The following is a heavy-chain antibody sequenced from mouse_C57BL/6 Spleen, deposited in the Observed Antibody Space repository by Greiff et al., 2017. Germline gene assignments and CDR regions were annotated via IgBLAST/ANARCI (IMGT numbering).Heavy chain of an antibody. D-gene: IGHD2-1*01. CDR3: TRSGDGNYAMDY. J-gene: IGHJ4*01. CDR2: IDPETGGT. V-gene: IGHV1-15*01. CDR1: GYTFTDYE. Sequence: VKLQQSGAELVRPGASVTLSCKASGYTFTDYEMHWVKQTPVHGLEWIGAIDPETGGTAYNQKFKGKAILTADKSSSTAYMELRSLTSEDSAVYYCTRSGDGNYAMDYWGQGTSVTVSS.